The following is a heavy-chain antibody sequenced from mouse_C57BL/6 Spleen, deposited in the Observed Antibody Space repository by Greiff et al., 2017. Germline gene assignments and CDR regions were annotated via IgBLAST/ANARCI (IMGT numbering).Heavy chain of an antibody. D-gene: IGHD1-1*01. J-gene: IGHJ4*01. Sequence: VQLQQSGTVLARPGASVKMSCKTSGYTFTSYWMHWVKQRPGQGLEWIGAIYPGNSDTSYNQKFKGKAKLTAVTSASTAYMELSSLTNEDSAVYYCTRFYYYGSSYDYAMDYWGQGTSVTVSS. CDR1: GYTFTSYW. CDR2: IYPGNSDT. CDR3: TRFYYYGSSYDYAMDY. V-gene: IGHV1-5*01.